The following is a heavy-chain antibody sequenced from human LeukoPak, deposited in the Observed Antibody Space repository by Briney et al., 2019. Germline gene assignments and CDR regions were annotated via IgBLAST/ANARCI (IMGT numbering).Heavy chain of an antibody. J-gene: IGHJ2*01. D-gene: IGHD2-21*02. CDR2: INPNSGGT. CDR3: ARGTRSTLGHIVVVTAIPPWYFDL. V-gene: IGHV1-2*04. CDR1: GYTFTGYY. Sequence: ALVKVSCKASGYTFTGYYMHWVRQAPGQGLEWMGWINPNSGGTNYAQKFQGWVTMTRDTSISTAYMELSRLRSDDTAVYYCARGTRSTLGHIVVVTAIPPWYFDLWGRGTLVTVSS.